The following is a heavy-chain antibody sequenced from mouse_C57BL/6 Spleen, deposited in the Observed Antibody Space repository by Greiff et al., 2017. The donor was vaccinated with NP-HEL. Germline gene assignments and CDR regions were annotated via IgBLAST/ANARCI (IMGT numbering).Heavy chain of an antibody. CDR2: IHPNSGST. CDR3: ARDSNYYYYFDY. V-gene: IGHV1-64*01. J-gene: IGHJ2*01. CDR1: GYTFTSYW. Sequence: QVQLKQPGAELVKPGASVKLSCKASGYTFTSYWMHWVKQRPGQGLEWIGMIHPNSGSTNYNEKFKSKATLTVDKSSSTAYMQLSSLTSEDSAVYYCARDSNYYYYFDYWGQGTTLTVSS. D-gene: IGHD2-5*01.